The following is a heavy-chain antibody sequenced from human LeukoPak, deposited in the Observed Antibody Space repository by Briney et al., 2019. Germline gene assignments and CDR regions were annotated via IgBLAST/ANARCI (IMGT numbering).Heavy chain of an antibody. CDR2: ISGSGGST. CDR3: AKGPGVGYCSSTSCYLGAFDI. Sequence: GGSLRLSCAASGFTFSSYAVSWVRQAPGKGLEWVSAISGSGGSTYYADSVKGRFTISRDNSKNTLYLQMNSLRAEDTAVYYCAKGPGVGYCSSTSCYLGAFDIWGQGTMVTVSS. J-gene: IGHJ3*02. CDR1: GFTFSSYA. V-gene: IGHV3-23*01. D-gene: IGHD2-2*03.